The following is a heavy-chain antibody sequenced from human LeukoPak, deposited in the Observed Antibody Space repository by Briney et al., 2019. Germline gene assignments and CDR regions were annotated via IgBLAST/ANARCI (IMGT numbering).Heavy chain of an antibody. J-gene: IGHJ4*02. CDR2: IRGNGGGT. Sequence: GGSLRLSCAASRSTFSSYAMTWVRQAPGQGLEWVSTIRGNGGGTHYAESLRGRFTMSRDNSKSSVYLQINSLRAEDTAIYYCSKSQELDDGVLESWGRGTLVTVSS. D-gene: IGHD1-1*01. CDR3: SKSQELDDGVLES. V-gene: IGHV3-23*01. CDR1: RSTFSSYA.